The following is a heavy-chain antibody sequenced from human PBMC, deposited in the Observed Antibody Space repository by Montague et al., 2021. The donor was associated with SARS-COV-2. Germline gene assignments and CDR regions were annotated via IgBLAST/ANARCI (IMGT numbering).Heavy chain of an antibody. J-gene: IGHJ4*02. Sequence: SETLSLTCEVSGDSISRYYWSWIRQSPGKGLEWIGYVHYTGSSKYTPSLKTRVTLSLDTPKNHFSLKLRSVTAADTAIYYCARAQNTCFIANCVNYFDVWGLGALVTVSS. CDR2: VHYTGSS. CDR3: ARAQNTCFIANCVNYFDV. CDR1: GDSISRYY. D-gene: IGHD1-1*01. V-gene: IGHV4-59*01.